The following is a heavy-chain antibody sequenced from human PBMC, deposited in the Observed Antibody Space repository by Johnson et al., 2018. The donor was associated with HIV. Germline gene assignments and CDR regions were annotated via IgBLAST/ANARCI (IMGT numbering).Heavy chain of an antibody. J-gene: IGHJ3*02. V-gene: IGHV3-53*01. CDR1: GFTVSSNY. CDR2: IYSGGST. Sequence: MQLVESGGGLIQPGGSLRLYCAASGFTVSSNYMSWVRQAPGKGLEWVSVIYSGGSTYYADSVKGRFTISRDNSKNTLYLQMNSLRAEDTAVYYCASRTGWDAFDIWGQGTMVTVSS. D-gene: IGHD7-27*01. CDR3: ASRTGWDAFDI.